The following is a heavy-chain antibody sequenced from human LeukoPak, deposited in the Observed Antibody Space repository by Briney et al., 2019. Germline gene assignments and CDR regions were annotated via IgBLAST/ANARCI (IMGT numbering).Heavy chain of an antibody. CDR2: IGTAGDT. J-gene: IGHJ6*02. Sequence: GGSLRLSCAASGFTFSSYDMHWVRQATGKGLEWVSAIGTAGDTYYPGSVKGRFTISRENAKNSLYLQMNSLRAGDRAVYYCARSTAMFTLGDYGMDVWGQGTTVTVSS. CDR3: ARSTAMFTLGDYGMDV. CDR1: GFTFSSYD. V-gene: IGHV3-13*01. D-gene: IGHD5-18*01.